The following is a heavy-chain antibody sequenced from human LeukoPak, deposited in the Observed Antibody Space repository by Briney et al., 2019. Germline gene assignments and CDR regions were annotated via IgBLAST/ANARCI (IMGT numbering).Heavy chain of an antibody. Sequence: PSETLSLTCTVSGDSMKSYYWSWIRQAPGNGLEWLGHMDDRGGSNYNPSLKGRGSISVDTSKKQISLRLRSMTAADTAVYYCARDSRYVSGWFDDGLDVWGPGTMVTVSS. CDR2: MDDRGGS. CDR3: ARDSRYVSGWFDDGLDV. CDR1: GDSMKSYY. V-gene: IGHV4-59*01. D-gene: IGHD6-13*01. J-gene: IGHJ6*02.